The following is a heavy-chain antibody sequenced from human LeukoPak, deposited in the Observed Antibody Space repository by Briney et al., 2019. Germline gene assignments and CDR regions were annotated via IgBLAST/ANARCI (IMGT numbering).Heavy chain of an antibody. CDR3: ARGARITIFGVVINYYFDY. CDR1: GGSISSSSYY. D-gene: IGHD3-3*01. CDR2: IYYSGNT. J-gene: IGHJ4*02. Sequence: SETLSLTCTVSGGSISSSSYYWGWIRQPPGKGLEWIGSIYYSGNTYYNPSLKSRVTISVDTSKNQFSLKLSSVTAADTAVYYCARGARITIFGVVINYYFDYWGQGTLVTVSS. V-gene: IGHV4-39*07.